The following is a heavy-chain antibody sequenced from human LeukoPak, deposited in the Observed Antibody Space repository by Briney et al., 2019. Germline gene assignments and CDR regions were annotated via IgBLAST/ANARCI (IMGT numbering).Heavy chain of an antibody. V-gene: IGHV4-59*08. CDR2: NYYSGST. D-gene: IGHD1-14*01. Sequence: SETLPLTCTVSGGSISHYYWSWIRQPPGKGLEWIGYNYYSGSTNYNPSLKSRVTISVETSKNQFSLKLSSVTAADTAVYYCARRAGTAIIPYYYDYWGQGTLVTVSS. CDR1: GGSISHYY. CDR3: ARRAGTAIIPYYYDY. J-gene: IGHJ4*02.